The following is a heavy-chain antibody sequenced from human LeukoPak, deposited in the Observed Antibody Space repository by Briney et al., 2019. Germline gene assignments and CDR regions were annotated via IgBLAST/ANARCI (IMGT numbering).Heavy chain of an antibody. CDR2: LLYSGFT. V-gene: IGHV4-59*04. J-gene: IGHJ4*02. CDR3: FADRGGDQGDS. D-gene: IGHD3-16*01. Sequence: SETLSLTCTVSGGSISSYYWSWIRQPPGKGLEWIGGLLYSGFTYYHPSLKSRVGISVDTSKNQFSLKLTSVTAADTAVYFCFADRGGDQGDSWGQGTLVTVSS. CDR1: GGSISSYY.